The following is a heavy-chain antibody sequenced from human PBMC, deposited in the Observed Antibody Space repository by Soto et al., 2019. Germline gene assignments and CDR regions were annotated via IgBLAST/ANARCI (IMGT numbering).Heavy chain of an antibody. CDR1: GGSISSTNW. J-gene: IGHJ4*02. CDR2: IYHSGST. V-gene: IGHV4-4*02. D-gene: IGHD6-19*01. CDR3: ARVWDFSSAWVDY. Sequence: QVQLQESGPGLVKPSGTLSLTCAVSGGSISSTNWWSWVRQPPGKGLEWIGEIYHSGSTNYNPYLKRRVNISVDKSKNQFSLKLSSVTAADTAVYYCARVWDFSSAWVDYWGQGTLVTVSP.